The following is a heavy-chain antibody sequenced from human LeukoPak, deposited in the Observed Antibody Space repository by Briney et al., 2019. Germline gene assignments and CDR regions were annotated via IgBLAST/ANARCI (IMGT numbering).Heavy chain of an antibody. J-gene: IGHJ4*02. CDR3: AKSESGTYLEVYDY. CDR2: ISGSGGST. D-gene: IGHD2-8*02. Sequence: GGSLRLSCAASGFTFSSYAMSWVRQAPGKGLEWVSAISGSGGSTKYADSVKGRFTISRDNSKNTLYLQMNSLRAEDTAVYYCAKSESGTYLEVYDYWGPGTLVTVSS. V-gene: IGHV3-23*01. CDR1: GFTFSSYA.